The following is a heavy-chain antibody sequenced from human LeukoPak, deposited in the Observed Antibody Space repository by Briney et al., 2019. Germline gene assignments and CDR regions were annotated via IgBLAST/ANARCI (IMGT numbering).Heavy chain of an antibody. CDR3: ARENCSGGSCLGGGDY. D-gene: IGHD2-15*01. J-gene: IGHJ4*02. CDR1: GFTFSSYA. V-gene: IGHV3-30-3*01. Sequence: GGSLRLSCAASGFTFSSYAMHWVRQAPDKGLEWVAVISYDGSNKYYADSVKGRFTISRDNSKNTLYLQMNSLRAEDTAVYYCARENCSGGSCLGGGDYWGQGTLVTVSS. CDR2: ISYDGSNK.